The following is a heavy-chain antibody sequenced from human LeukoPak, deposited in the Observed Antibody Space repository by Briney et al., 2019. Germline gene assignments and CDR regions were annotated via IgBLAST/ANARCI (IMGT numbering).Heavy chain of an antibody. J-gene: IGHJ4*02. V-gene: IGHV1-18*01. D-gene: IGHD6-19*01. Sequence: ASVKVSCTASGYTFTSYGISWVRQAPGQGLEWMGWISAYNGNTNYAQKLQGRVTMTTDTSTSTAYMELRSLRSDDTAVYYCARSRGRYSSGWWGIDYWGQGTLVTVSS. CDR1: GYTFTSYG. CDR3: ARSRGRYSSGWWGIDY. CDR2: ISAYNGNT.